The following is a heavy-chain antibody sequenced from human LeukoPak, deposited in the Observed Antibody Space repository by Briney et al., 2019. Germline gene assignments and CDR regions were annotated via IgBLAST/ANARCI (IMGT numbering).Heavy chain of an antibody. D-gene: IGHD1-26*01. CDR3: ASARGWRGHFDY. Sequence: SETLSLTCAVYGGSFSGYYWSWIRQPPGKGLEWIGEINHSGSTNYNPSLKSRVTISVDTSKNQFSLKLSSVSAADTAVYYCASARGWRGHFDYWGQGTLVTVSS. CDR2: INHSGST. V-gene: IGHV4-34*01. J-gene: IGHJ4*02. CDR1: GGSFSGYY.